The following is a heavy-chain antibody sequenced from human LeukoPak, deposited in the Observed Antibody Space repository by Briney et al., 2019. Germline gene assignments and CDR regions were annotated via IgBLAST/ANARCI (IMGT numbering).Heavy chain of an antibody. V-gene: IGHV1-18*01. D-gene: IGHD2-2*01. J-gene: IGHJ4*02. CDR1: GYIFTNYG. CDR2: ISAYNGNA. Sequence: ASVKVSCKTSGYIFTNYGISWVRQAPGQGLEWMGWISAYNGNADYAQNLQGRVTMTTDTSTSTAYMELRSLTSDDSAVYYCARVGEYCTSASCHDYWGQGTLVTVSS. CDR3: ARVGEYCTSASCHDY.